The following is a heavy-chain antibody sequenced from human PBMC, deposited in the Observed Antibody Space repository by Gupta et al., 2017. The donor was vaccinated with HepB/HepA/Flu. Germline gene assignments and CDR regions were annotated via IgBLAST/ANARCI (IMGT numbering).Heavy chain of an antibody. CDR3: AKSSGSRGTLNYFFCMDG. CDR2: ISWSSASI. V-gene: IGHV3-9*01. D-gene: IGHD3-10*01. CDR1: GFSFDDYA. J-gene: IGHJ6*04. Sequence: EVELVEYGGGLVQPGRSLRLSCVASGFSFDDYAMHWVRQGPGRGLEWVSSISWSSASIVYVDSVKGRFTISRDNAKKSLYLQMNSLTADDAALYYCAKSSGSRGTLNYFFCMDGWGKGTTVTVSS.